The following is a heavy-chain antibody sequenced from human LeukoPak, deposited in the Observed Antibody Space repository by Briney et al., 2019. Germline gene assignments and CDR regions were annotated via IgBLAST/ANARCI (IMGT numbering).Heavy chain of an antibody. Sequence: PSETLSLTCTVSGGSISSGGYYWSWIRQHPGKGLEWIGYIYYSGSTYYNPSLKSRVTISVDTSKNQFSLKLGSVTAADTAVYYCARAHMPSGYYDSSGYYTGWFDPWGQGTLVTVS. CDR1: GGSISSGGYY. CDR2: IYYSGST. V-gene: IGHV4-31*03. D-gene: IGHD3-22*01. CDR3: ARAHMPSGYYDSSGYYTGWFDP. J-gene: IGHJ5*02.